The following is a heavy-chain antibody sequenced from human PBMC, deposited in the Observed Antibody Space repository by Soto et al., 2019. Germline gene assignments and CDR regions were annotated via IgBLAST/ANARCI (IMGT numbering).Heavy chain of an antibody. D-gene: IGHD3-3*02. CDR2: VSYGGST. CDR3: AKLAGLGAFDI. CDR1: GGSISSSSDY. V-gene: IGHV4-39*01. Sequence: QLQLQESGPGLVKPSETLSLTCTVSGGSISSSSDYWGWIRQPPGKGLEWIGIVSYGGSTYYNPSLKSRVTISVDTSKNQFSLKLSSVTAADTAVYYCAKLAGLGAFDIWGQGTMVTVSS. J-gene: IGHJ3*02.